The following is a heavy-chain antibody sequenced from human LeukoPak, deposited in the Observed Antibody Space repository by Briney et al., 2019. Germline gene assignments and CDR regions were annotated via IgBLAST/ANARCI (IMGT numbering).Heavy chain of an antibody. Sequence: SETLSLTCSVSGGSITYSHYYWGWVRQPPGKGLEWIGGIYYSGSTYYNPSLKSRVTISVDTSKYQFSLKLSSVTAADTAVYYRARGSGPRAYYYYYYGMDVWGQGTTVTVSS. D-gene: IGHD2-15*01. CDR1: GGSITYSHYY. CDR2: IYYSGST. CDR3: ARGSGPRAYYYYYYGMDV. J-gene: IGHJ6*02. V-gene: IGHV4-39*07.